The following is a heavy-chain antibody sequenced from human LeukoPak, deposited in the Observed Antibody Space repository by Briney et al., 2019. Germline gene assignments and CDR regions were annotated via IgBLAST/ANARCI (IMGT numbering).Heavy chain of an antibody. Sequence: PGGSLRLSCAASGFTFRNYDMKWVRQAPGKGLEWVSSISDSSSYIYYADSVKGRFTISRDNAKNSLYLRMNSLRAEDTAVYYCARGYYGMDVWGQGTTVTVSS. CDR1: GFTFRNYD. CDR3: ARGYYGMDV. CDR2: ISDSSSYI. V-gene: IGHV3-21*01. J-gene: IGHJ6*02.